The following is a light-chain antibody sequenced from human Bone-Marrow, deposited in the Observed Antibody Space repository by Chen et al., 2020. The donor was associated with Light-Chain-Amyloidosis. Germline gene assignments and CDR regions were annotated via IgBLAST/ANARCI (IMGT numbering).Light chain of an antibody. Sequence: SPLPQPPSLSGSPGHPSTISCPGPRSNTGSYKFASWYHQPPGKAPKLLIYEDKNRPPGIPNRFSGSKSGTTASLTIFGRQTDDEATYYCVSYGSGSDWMFGGGTNLTVL. V-gene: IGLV2-23*01. CDR1: RSNTGSYKF. CDR2: EDK. CDR3: VSYGSGSDWM. J-gene: IGLJ3*02.